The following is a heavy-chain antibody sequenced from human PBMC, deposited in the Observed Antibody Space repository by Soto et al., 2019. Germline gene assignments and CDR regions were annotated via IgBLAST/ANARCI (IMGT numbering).Heavy chain of an antibody. CDR2: VSDSGTS. J-gene: IGHJ4*02. CDR3: ARAYYGGVSRFDY. CDR1: GGSMTTYY. Sequence: VQLQESGPGLVKPSETLSLTCAVSGGSMTTYYWNWIRQPPGKGLEWIGYVSDSGTSKYNPSLKSRVSISLDTSKNHFSLKLTSVIAADTAVYFCARAYYGGVSRFDYWGQGTLVTVPS. D-gene: IGHD4-17*01. V-gene: IGHV4-59*01.